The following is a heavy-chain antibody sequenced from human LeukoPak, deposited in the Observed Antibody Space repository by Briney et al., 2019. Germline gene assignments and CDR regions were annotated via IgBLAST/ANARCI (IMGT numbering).Heavy chain of an antibody. Sequence: PSETLSLTCAVYGGSFSGYYWSWIRQPPGKGLEWIGEINHSGSTNYNLSLKSRVTISVDTSKNQFSLKLSSVTAADTAVYYCARERGYSYWSYFDYWGQGTLVTASS. D-gene: IGHD5-18*01. CDR1: GGSFSGYY. V-gene: IGHV4-34*01. CDR2: INHSGST. CDR3: ARERGYSYWSYFDY. J-gene: IGHJ4*02.